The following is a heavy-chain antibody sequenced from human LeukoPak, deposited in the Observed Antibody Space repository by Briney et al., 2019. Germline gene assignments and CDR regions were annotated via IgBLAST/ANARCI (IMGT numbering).Heavy chain of an antibody. J-gene: IGHJ5*02. CDR3: ARDRDDYANWFDP. D-gene: IGHD4-17*01. Sequence: ASVKVSCKASGYTFTGYYMHWVRQAPGQGLEWMGWINPSSGGTNYAQKFQGRVTMTRDTSISTAYMELSRLRSDDTAVYYCARDRDDYANWFDPWGQGTLVTVSS. CDR1: GYTFTGYY. V-gene: IGHV1-2*02. CDR2: INPSSGGT.